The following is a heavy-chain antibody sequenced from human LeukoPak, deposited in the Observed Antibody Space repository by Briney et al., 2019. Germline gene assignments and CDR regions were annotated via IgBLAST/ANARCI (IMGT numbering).Heavy chain of an antibody. CDR1: GGSISSYY. V-gene: IGHV4-59*01. CDR3: AKGEAALGY. J-gene: IGHJ4*02. Sequence: SETLSLTCTVSGGSISSYYSSWIRQPPGKGLEWIGYIYYSGSTNYNPSLKSRVTISVDTSKNQFSLKLSSVTAADTAVYYCAKGEAALGYWGQGTLVTVSS. CDR2: IYYSGST. D-gene: IGHD6-13*01.